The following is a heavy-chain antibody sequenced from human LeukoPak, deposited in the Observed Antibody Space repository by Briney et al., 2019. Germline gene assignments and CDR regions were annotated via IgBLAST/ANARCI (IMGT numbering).Heavy chain of an antibody. CDR1: GGSFSFYY. J-gene: IGHJ5*02. V-gene: IGHV4-34*01. D-gene: IGHD3-22*01. CDR2: INDSGST. Sequence: SETLSLTCTVYGGSFSFYYWTWIRQPPGKGLEWVGEINDSGSTNYNPSLKSRVTISVDTSKRQFSLKLNSVTAADTAVYYCARSADYYDTVDPWGQGTLVTVSS. CDR3: ARSADYYDTVDP.